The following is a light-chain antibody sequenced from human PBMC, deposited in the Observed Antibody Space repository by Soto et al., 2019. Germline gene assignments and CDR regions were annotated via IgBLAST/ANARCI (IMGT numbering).Light chain of an antibody. V-gene: IGKV2-28*01. CDR2: LSS. J-gene: IGKJ1*01. Sequence: DIVMTQSPLSLPVTPGEPASISCRSSQSLLHSNGYNYLNWYLQKPGQSPQVLIYLSSNRASGVLDRFSGSGLGTDFTLKISRVEAEDVGLYYCMQALQTPWTFGQGTKVEIK. CDR1: QSLLHSNGYNY. CDR3: MQALQTPWT.